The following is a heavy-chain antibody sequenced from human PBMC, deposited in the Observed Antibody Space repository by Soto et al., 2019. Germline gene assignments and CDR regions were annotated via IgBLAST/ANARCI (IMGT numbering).Heavy chain of an antibody. CDR2: ISYDGSNK. Sequence: GGSLRLSCAASGFTFSSYGMHWVRQAPGKGLEWVAVISYDGSNKYYADSVKGRFTISRDNSKNTLYLQMNSLRAEDTAVYYCAKDQNYYDSEYFDYWFDPWGQGTLVTVSS. CDR1: GFTFSSYG. V-gene: IGHV3-30*18. D-gene: IGHD3-22*01. CDR3: AKDQNYYDSEYFDYWFDP. J-gene: IGHJ5*02.